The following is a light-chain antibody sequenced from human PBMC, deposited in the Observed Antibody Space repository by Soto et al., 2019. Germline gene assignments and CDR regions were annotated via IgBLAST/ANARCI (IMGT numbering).Light chain of an antibody. CDR3: QKYNSSPWT. Sequence: DIQMTQSPSSLSASVGDRVTITCRASQGISNYLAWSQQKPGKVPKVLIYAAFTLQSGVPSRFSGSGSGTDLPLTISSLKPEDVATYYCQKYNSSPWTFGQGTNVEIK. CDR1: QGISNY. V-gene: IGKV1-27*01. J-gene: IGKJ1*01. CDR2: AAF.